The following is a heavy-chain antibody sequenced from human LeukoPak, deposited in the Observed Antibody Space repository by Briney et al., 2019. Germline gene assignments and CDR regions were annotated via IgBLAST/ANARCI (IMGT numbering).Heavy chain of an antibody. CDR2: IYTSEST. Sequence: SETLSLTCTVSGGSISSGSYYWSWIRQPAGKGLEWIGRIYTSESTNYNPSLKSRVTIAVDTSKNQFSLKLSSVTAADTAVYYCARWRYSSGWLGTFDIWGQGTMVTVSS. CDR3: ARWRYSSGWLGTFDI. J-gene: IGHJ3*02. V-gene: IGHV4-61*02. D-gene: IGHD6-19*01. CDR1: GGSISSGSYY.